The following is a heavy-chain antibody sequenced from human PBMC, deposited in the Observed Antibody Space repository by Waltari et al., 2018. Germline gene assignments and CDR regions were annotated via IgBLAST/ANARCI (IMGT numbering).Heavy chain of an antibody. CDR1: GGTFSSYA. CDR2: ISPIFGTA. D-gene: IGHD1-26*01. CDR3: AGEDRRYYPGGYYYGMDV. J-gene: IGHJ6*02. V-gene: IGHV1-69*01. Sequence: QVQLVQSGAVVKKPGSSVTVSCKASGGTFSSYAISWVRLAHGQGLEWMGGISPIFGTANYAQKFQGRVTITADESTSTAYMELGSLRSEDTAVYYCAGEDRRYYPGGYYYGMDVWGQGTTVTVSS.